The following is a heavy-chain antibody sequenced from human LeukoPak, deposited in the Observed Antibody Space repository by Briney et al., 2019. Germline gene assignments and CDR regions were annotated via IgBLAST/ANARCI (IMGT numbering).Heavy chain of an antibody. CDR3: ARGGRRITMVRGVMGCDY. D-gene: IGHD3-10*01. CDR1: GYTFTGYY. J-gene: IGHJ4*02. V-gene: IGHV1-2*02. CDR2: INPNSGGT. Sequence: ASVKVSCKASGYTFTGYYMHWVRQAPGQGLEWMGWINPNSGGTNYAQKFQGRVTMTRDTSISTAYMELSRLRSDDTAVYYCARGGRRITMVRGVMGCDYWGQGTLVTVSS.